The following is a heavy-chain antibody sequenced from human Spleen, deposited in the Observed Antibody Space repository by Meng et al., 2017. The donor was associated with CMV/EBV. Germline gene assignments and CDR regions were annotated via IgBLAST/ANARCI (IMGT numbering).Heavy chain of an antibody. V-gene: IGHV3-30*02. CDR1: GFTFSSYG. Sequence: GESLKISCAASGFTFSSYGMHWVRQAPGKGLEWVAFIRYDGSKKYYAESVKGRFTISRDNSKNTLYLQMNSLRAEDTAVYYCAKDQRSNPHIVVVPANYGMDVWGQGTTVTVSS. CDR2: IRYDGSKK. J-gene: IGHJ6*02. D-gene: IGHD2-2*01. CDR3: AKDQRSNPHIVVVPANYGMDV.